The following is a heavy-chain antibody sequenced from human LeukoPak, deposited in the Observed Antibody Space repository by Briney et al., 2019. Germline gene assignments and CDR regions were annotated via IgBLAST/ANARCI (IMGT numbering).Heavy chain of an antibody. J-gene: IGHJ4*02. CDR1: GGSISSSDYY. Sequence: SETLSLTCTVSGGSISSSDYYWGWIRQPPGKGLGWIGCIYYSGSTYYNPSLKSRVTISVDTSKNQFSLKLSSVTAADTAVYYCARRRGSYSIDYWGQGTLVTVSS. CDR2: IYYSGST. CDR3: ARRRGSYSIDY. D-gene: IGHD1-26*01. V-gene: IGHV4-39*07.